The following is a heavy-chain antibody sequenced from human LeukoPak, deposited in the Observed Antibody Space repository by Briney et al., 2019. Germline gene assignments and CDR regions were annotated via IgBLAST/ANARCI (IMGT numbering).Heavy chain of an antibody. V-gene: IGHV3-23*01. CDR2: ISGSATST. D-gene: IGHD1-1*01. CDR1: GSTFSSYA. Sequence: SGGSLRLSCAASGSTFSSYAMSWVRQAPGKGLEWVSAISGSATSTSYADSVKGRFTISRDNSKNTLYLQMNSLRAEDTAIYYCAKNVESDYWGQGTLVTVSS. CDR3: AKNVESDY. J-gene: IGHJ4*02.